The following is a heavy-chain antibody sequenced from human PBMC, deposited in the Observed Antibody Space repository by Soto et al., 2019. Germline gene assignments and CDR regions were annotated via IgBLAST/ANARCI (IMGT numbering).Heavy chain of an antibody. CDR3: AREGGSSSSGYYYGMDV. J-gene: IGHJ6*02. V-gene: IGHV3-7*01. CDR2: IKQDGSEK. Sequence: GGSLRLSCAASGFTFSSYWMSWVRQAPGKGLEGVANIKQDGSEKYYVDSVKGRFTISRDNAKNSLYLQMNSLRAEDTAVYYCAREGGSSSSGYYYGMDVWGQGTTVTVS. CDR1: GFTFSSYW. D-gene: IGHD6-6*01.